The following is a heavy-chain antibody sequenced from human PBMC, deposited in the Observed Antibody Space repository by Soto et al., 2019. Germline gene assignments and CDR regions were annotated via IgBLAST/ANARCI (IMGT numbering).Heavy chain of an antibody. Sequence: QVQLVESGGGLVKPGGSLRLSCAASGFTFSDYYMSWIRQSPGKGLEWVSYISPSGSTTYYADSVKGRFTISRDNTKNPLLQKRNGRSAGDRPVFFCSRGHQGLAYWGQETLVPSPS. CDR1: GFTFSDYY. J-gene: IGHJ4*02. D-gene: IGHD2-2*01. V-gene: IGHV3-11*01. CDR3: SRGHQGLAY. CDR2: ISPSGSTT.